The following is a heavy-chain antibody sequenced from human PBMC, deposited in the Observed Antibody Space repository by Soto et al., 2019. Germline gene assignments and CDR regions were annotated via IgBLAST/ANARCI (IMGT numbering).Heavy chain of an antibody. V-gene: IGHV3-74*01. D-gene: IGHD3-22*01. J-gene: IGHJ4*02. CDR1: GFTFSSSW. CDR3: ARDSGYCDTITCWKPSDY. Sequence: EVQLVESGGGLVQPGGSLRLSCAASGFTFSSSWMQWVRQAPGEGLVWVSRINTDESIINYADSVKGRFTISRDNARNTLYLQMNNLRAEDTAVDYCARDSGYCDTITCWKPSDYWGQGTPVTVSS. CDR2: INTDESII.